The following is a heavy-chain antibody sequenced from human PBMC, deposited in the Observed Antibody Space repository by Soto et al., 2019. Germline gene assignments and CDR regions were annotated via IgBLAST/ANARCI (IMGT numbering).Heavy chain of an antibody. CDR2: ISYDGSNK. CDR3: AKLSVRYCSSTSCHKKNGMDV. CDR1: GFTFSSYG. Sequence: GGSLRLSCAASGFTFSSYGMHWVRQAPGKGLEWVAVISYDGSNKYYADSVKGRFTISRDNSKNTLYLQMNSLRAEDTAVYYCAKLSVRYCSSTSCHKKNGMDVWGQGTTVTVSS. V-gene: IGHV3-30*18. J-gene: IGHJ6*02. D-gene: IGHD2-2*02.